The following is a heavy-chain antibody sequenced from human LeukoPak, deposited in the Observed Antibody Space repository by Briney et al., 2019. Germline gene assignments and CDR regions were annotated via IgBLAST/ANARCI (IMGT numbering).Heavy chain of an antibody. J-gene: IGHJ4*02. CDR2: INHSGST. D-gene: IGHD4-23*01. Sequence: PSETLSLTCAVYGGSFSGYYWSWIRQPPGKGLEWIGEINHSGSTNYNPSLKSRVTISVDTSKNQFSLKLSSVTTADTAVYYCARSGYSDCWGQGALVTVSS. CDR3: ARSGYSDC. CDR1: GGSFSGYY. V-gene: IGHV4-34*01.